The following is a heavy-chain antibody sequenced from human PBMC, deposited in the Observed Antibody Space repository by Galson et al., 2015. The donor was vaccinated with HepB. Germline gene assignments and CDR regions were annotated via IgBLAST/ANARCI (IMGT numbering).Heavy chain of an antibody. J-gene: IGHJ4*02. V-gene: IGHV3-11*06. CDR1: GFTFTDYY. CDR2: ISANSIYT. Sequence: SLRLSCAASGFTFTDYYMTWIRQAPGKGLEWLSYISANSIYTNYADSVKGRFTISRDNVKNSVYLQMNSLRVDETAVYYCARVALSDYGGHAHFDYWGQGILVTGAS. CDR3: ARVALSDYGGHAHFDY. D-gene: IGHD4-23*01.